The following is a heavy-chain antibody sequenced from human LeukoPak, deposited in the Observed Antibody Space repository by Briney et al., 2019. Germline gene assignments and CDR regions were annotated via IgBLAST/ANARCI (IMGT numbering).Heavy chain of an antibody. Sequence: GGSLRLSCAASGFSFSSYEMIWVRQAPGKGLEWISYINSGSGTNIFYADSVKGRFTISRDNSKNTLYLQMNSLRAEDTAVYYCARDTYSSNWNPLGYWGQGTLVTVSS. V-gene: IGHV3-48*03. CDR3: ARDTYSSNWNPLGY. D-gene: IGHD6-13*01. J-gene: IGHJ4*02. CDR1: GFSFSSYE. CDR2: INSGSGTNI.